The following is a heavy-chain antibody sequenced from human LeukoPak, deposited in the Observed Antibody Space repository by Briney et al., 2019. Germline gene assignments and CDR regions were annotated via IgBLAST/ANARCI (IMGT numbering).Heavy chain of an antibody. CDR1: GYTFTGYY. CDR3: ARGSTRDSSGWYGPGKWFDP. D-gene: IGHD6-19*01. J-gene: IGHJ5*02. V-gene: IGHV1-2*02. CDR2: INPNSGGT. Sequence: ASVKVSCKASGYTFTGYYMHWVRQALGQGLEWMGWINPNSGGTNYAQNFQGRVTMTRDTSISTAFLELSSLRSDDTAVYYCARGSTRDSSGWYGPGKWFDPWGQGTLVTVSS.